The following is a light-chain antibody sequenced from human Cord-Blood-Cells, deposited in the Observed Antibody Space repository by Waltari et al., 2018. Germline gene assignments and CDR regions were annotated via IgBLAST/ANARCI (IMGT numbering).Light chain of an antibody. CDR2: GAS. CDR1: QSVSSN. Sequence: IVMTQFPAPLSVPHGERAPLSCRASQSVSSNLAWYQQKPGQAPRLLIYGASTRATGIPDRFSGSGSGTEFTLTISSLQSEDFAVYYCQQYNNWPYSFGQGTKLEIK. CDR3: QQYNNWPYS. V-gene: IGKV3-15*01. J-gene: IGKJ2*03.